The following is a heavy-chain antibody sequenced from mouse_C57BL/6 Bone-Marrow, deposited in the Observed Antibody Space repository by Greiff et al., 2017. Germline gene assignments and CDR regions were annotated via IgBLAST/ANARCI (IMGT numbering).Heavy chain of an antibody. V-gene: IGHV1-72*01. J-gene: IGHJ4*01. CDR1: GYTFTSYW. CDR2: IDPNSGGT. Sequence: QVQLQQPGAELVKPGASVKLSCKASGYTFTSYWMHWVKQRPGRGLEWIGRIDPNSGGTKYNEKFKSKATLTVDKPSSTAYMQLSSLTSEDSAVYDCARGYPSGFYYAMDYWGQGTSVTVSS. CDR3: ARGYPSGFYYAMDY. D-gene: IGHD5-1-1*01.